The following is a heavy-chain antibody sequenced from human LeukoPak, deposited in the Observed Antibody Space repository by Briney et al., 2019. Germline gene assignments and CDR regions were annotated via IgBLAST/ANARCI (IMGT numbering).Heavy chain of an antibody. CDR3: ARSILVVPVASHYNYGVDV. D-gene: IGHD2-2*01. CDR2: INPSGGST. V-gene: IGHV1-46*01. J-gene: IGHJ6*02. Sequence: GASVKVSCKASGYTFTSYYMHWVRQAPGQGLEWMGLINPSGGSTSYAQKFQGRVTITRDTSASTADMELSSLRSEDTAVYYCARSILVVPVASHYNYGVDVWGQGTTVTVSS. CDR1: GYTFTSYY.